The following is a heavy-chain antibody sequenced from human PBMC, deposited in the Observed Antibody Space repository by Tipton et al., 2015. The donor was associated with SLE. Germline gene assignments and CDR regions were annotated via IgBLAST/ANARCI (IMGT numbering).Heavy chain of an antibody. CDR3: ARRFGSGYYFDGDY. V-gene: IGHV4-34*01. Sequence: SRVTISVDTSKNQFSLKLSSVTAADTAVYYCARRFGSGYYFDGDYWGQGTLVTVSS. D-gene: IGHD3-22*01. J-gene: IGHJ4*02.